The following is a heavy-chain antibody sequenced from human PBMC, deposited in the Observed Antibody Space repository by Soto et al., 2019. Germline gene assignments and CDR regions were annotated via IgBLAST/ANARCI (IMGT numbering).Heavy chain of an antibody. CDR2: IIPILGIA. J-gene: IGHJ4*02. Sequence: QVQLVQSGAEVKKPGSSVKVSCKASGGTFSSYTISWVRQAPGQGLEWMGRIIPILGIANYAQKFQGRVTITEDNSTSTAYMELSSLRSEDPAVYYCARGWLGSYGLDYWVQGTLVTVSS. CDR1: GGTFSSYT. D-gene: IGHD5-18*01. CDR3: ARGWLGSYGLDY. V-gene: IGHV1-69*02.